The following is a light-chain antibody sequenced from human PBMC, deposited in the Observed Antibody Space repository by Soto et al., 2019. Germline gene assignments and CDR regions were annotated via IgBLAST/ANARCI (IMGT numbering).Light chain of an antibody. Sequence: QSVLTQPPSVSGAPGQRVTISCTGSSSNIGAGYDVHWYQQLPGTAPKLLIYGNSNRPSGVPDRFSGSKSGTSASLAITGLQAEDEADYYCQCYDSSLRGWVFGGGTKLTVL. CDR3: QCYDSSLRGWV. CDR1: SSNIGAGYD. J-gene: IGLJ3*02. V-gene: IGLV1-40*01. CDR2: GNS.